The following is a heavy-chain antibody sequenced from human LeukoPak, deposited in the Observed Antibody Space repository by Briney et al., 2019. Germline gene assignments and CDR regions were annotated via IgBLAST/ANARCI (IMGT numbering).Heavy chain of an antibody. V-gene: IGHV1-18*01. J-gene: IGHJ5*02. Sequence: GASVKVSCKASGYTFTSYGISWVRQAPGQGLEWMGWISAHNGNTNYAQKLQGRVTMTTDTSTSTAYMELSRLRSDDTAVYYCARDPVYAALKNWFDPWGQGTLVTVSS. CDR2: ISAHNGNT. D-gene: IGHD1-14*01. CDR3: ARDPVYAALKNWFDP. CDR1: GYTFTSYG.